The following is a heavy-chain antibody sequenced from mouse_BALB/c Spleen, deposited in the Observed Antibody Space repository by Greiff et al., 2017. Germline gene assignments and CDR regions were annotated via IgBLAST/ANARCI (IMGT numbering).Heavy chain of an antibody. CDR2: INPYNCDT. J-gene: IGHJ3*01. CDR1: GYSFTGYF. CDR3: ARGYGNYWFAY. D-gene: IGHD2-10*02. V-gene: IGHV1-20*02. Sequence: VQLQQSGPELVKPGASVKISCKASGYSFTGYFMNWVMQSHGKSLEWIGRINPYNCDTFYNQKFKGKATLTVDKSSSTAHMELRSLASEDSAVYYCARGYGNYWFAYWGQGTLVTVSA.